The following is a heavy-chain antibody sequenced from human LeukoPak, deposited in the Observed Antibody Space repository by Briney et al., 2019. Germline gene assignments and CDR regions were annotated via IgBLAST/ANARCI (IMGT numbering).Heavy chain of an antibody. CDR1: GFTFSSYA. D-gene: IGHD3-22*01. CDR3: AIMHPYYDGNGYWVQ. V-gene: IGHV3-23*01. J-gene: IGHJ4*02. CDR2: INTSGGST. Sequence: PGGSLRLSCAASGFTFSSYAMSWVRQAPGKGLEWVSGINTSGGSTAYADSVKGRFTISRDNPRNTLYMQMSSLRAEDTALYYCAIMHPYYDGNGYWVQWGQGTLVTVSS.